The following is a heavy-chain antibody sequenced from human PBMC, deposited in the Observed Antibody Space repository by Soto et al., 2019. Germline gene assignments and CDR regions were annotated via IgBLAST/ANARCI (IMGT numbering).Heavy chain of an antibody. CDR1: GFTFSSYS. V-gene: IGHV3-21*01. J-gene: IGHJ6*02. D-gene: IGHD3-22*01. CDR2: ISSSSSYI. CDR3: ARDPQNPWNYDSSGYHRDYGMDV. Sequence: PGGSLRLSCAASGFTFSSYSMNWVRQAPGKGLEWVSSISSSSSYIYYADSVKGRFTISRDNAKNSLYLQMNSLRAEDTAVYYCARDPQNPWNYDSSGYHRDYGMDVWGQGTTVTVSS.